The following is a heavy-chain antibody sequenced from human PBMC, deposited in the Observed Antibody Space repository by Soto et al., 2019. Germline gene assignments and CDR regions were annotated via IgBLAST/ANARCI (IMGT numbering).Heavy chain of an antibody. D-gene: IGHD3-3*01. J-gene: IGHJ6*04. CDR1: GYTFTSYG. Sequence: ASVKVSCKASGYTFTSYGISWVRQAPGQGLEWMGWISAYNGNTNYAQKLQGRVTMTTDTSTSTAYMELRSLRSDDTAVYYCARDGNYAFWSGDWSHLGYYGMDVWGKGTTVTVSS. CDR3: ARDGNYAFWSGDWSHLGYYGMDV. CDR2: ISAYNGNT. V-gene: IGHV1-18*04.